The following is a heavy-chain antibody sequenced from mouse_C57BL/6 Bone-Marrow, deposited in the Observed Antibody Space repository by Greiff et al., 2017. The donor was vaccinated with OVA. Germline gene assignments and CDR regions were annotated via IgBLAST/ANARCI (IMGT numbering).Heavy chain of an antibody. CDR3: VRDGGITTVPDWYFDV. J-gene: IGHJ1*03. Sequence: VQLKESGGGLVQPKGSLKLSCAASGFTFNTYAMHWVRQAPGKGLEWVARIRSKSSNYATYYADSVKDRFTISRDDSQSMLYLQMNNLKTEDTAMYYCVRDGGITTVPDWYFDVWGTGTTVTVSS. CDR2: IRSKSSNYAT. CDR1: GFTFNTYA. V-gene: IGHV10-3*01. D-gene: IGHD1-1*01.